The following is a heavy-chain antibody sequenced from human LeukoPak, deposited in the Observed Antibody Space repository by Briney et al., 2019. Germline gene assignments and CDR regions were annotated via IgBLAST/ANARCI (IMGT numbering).Heavy chain of an antibody. CDR3: AKDWPVVGGVIIGGIFDY. Sequence: GRSLRLSCAASGFAFSSNGMHWVRQAPGKGLEWVALISYDGSNKYYADSVKGRFTISRDNSKNTLYLQMNSLRAEDTAVYYCAKDWPVVGGVIIGGIFDYWGQGTLVTVSS. J-gene: IGHJ4*02. D-gene: IGHD3-10*01. CDR2: ISYDGSNK. V-gene: IGHV3-30*18. CDR1: GFAFSSNG.